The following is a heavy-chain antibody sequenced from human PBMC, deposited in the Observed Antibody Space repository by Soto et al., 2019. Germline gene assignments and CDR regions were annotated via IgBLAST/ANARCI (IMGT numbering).Heavy chain of an antibody. CDR1: GGSISSYY. V-gene: IGHV4-59*01. Sequence: LSLTCSFSGGSISSYYWRWIRQPPGKGLEWIGYIYYSGSTNYNPSLKSRVTISVDTSKNQFSLKLSSVTAADTAVYYCARGHTIFGVVTDYYYYGMDVWGQGTTVTVSS. J-gene: IGHJ6*02. D-gene: IGHD3-3*01. CDR3: ARGHTIFGVVTDYYYYGMDV. CDR2: IYYSGST.